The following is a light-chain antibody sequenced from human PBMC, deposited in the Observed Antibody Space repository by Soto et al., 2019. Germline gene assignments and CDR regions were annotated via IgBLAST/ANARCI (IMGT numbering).Light chain of an antibody. Sequence: DIPMTQSPSSLSASVGDRVTITCRASQSISTYLNWYQRKPGKAPKLLIYAASSLQGGVPSRFSGSESGTDFTLTISSLQPEDFATYYCQQSYNSPWTFGQGTKVEIK. CDR3: QQSYNSPWT. CDR1: QSISTY. J-gene: IGKJ1*01. V-gene: IGKV1-39*01. CDR2: AAS.